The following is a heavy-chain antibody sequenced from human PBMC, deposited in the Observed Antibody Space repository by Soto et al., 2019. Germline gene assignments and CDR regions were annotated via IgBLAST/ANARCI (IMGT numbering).Heavy chain of an antibody. V-gene: IGHV1-2*04. CDR1: GYSFNDYH. CDR3: ARGHSTDCSNGVCSFFYNRAVDV. Sequence: ASVKVSCKASGYSFNDYHIHWVRQAPGQGLEWLGRINPKSGGTSTAQKFQGWVTMTRDRSISTVYMEFTRLRSDDTAVYFCARGHSTDCSNGVCSFFYNRAVDVCGPGTTVTVYS. CDR2: INPKSGGT. J-gene: IGHJ6*02. D-gene: IGHD2-8*01.